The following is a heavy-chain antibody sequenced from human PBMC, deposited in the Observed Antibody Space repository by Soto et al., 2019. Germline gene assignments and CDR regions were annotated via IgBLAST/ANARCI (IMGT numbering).Heavy chain of an antibody. Sequence: GGSLRLSCAASGFTFSSYAMSWVRQAPGKGLEWVSAISGSGGSTYYADSVKGRFTISRDNSKNTLYLQMNSLRAEDTALYYCARDIDYDSFAFDIWGQGTLVTVSS. CDR3: ARDIDYDSFAFDI. CDR2: ISGSGGST. CDR1: GFTFSSYA. J-gene: IGHJ3*02. D-gene: IGHD5-12*01. V-gene: IGHV3-23*01.